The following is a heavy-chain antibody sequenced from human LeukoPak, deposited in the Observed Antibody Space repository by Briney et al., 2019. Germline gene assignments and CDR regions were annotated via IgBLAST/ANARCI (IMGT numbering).Heavy chain of an antibody. CDR3: ARESPVAATGRSWFDS. Sequence: PGGSLRLSCAASGFTVSSNYMSWVRQAPGKGLEWVSVIYSGGSTYYADSAKGRFTISRDNSKNTLYLQMNSLRAEDTALYYCARESPVAATGRSWFDSWGQGTLVTVSS. CDR2: IYSGGST. D-gene: IGHD6-13*01. CDR1: GFTVSSNY. V-gene: IGHV3-53*01. J-gene: IGHJ5*01.